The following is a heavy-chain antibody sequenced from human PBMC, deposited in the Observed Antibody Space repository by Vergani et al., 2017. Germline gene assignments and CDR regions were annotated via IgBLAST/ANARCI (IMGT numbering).Heavy chain of an antibody. Sequence: EVQLLESGGDLVQPGGSLRLSCAASGFTFNHFAMNWVRQAPGKGLEWVSGIGGSGGSTYYAGSVKGRFTISRDSSKNTLYLQMNSLSAGDTAVYYCAKANHRNSGYDYLYYYHAMDVWGQGTTVTVSS. D-gene: IGHD5-12*01. CDR3: AKANHRNSGYDYLYYYHAMDV. CDR2: IGGSGGST. J-gene: IGHJ6*02. CDR1: GFTFNHFA. V-gene: IGHV3-23*01.